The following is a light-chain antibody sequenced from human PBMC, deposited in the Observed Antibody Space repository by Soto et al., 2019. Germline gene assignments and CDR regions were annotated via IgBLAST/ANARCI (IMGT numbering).Light chain of an antibody. Sequence: EIVMTQSPVTLSVSPGERVTLSCRASQSVGSNVAWYQQKPGQAPRLLIYGASTRATGIPARFSGSGSGTEFSLTISSRQSEDFAVYYCQQYNNWPPFTFGPGTKVDIK. CDR2: GAS. CDR1: QSVGSN. V-gene: IGKV3-15*01. J-gene: IGKJ3*01. CDR3: QQYNNWPPFT.